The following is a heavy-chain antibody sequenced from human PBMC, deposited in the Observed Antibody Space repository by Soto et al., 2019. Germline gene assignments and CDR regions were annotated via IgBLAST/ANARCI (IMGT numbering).Heavy chain of an antibody. CDR3: APDYGDYAAFDI. CDR1: GGSFSGYY. J-gene: IGHJ3*02. Sequence: SETLSLTCAVYGGSFSGYYWSWIRQPPGKGLEWIGEINHSGSTNYNPSLKSRVTISVDTSKNQFSLKLSSVTAADTAVYYCAPDYGDYAAFDIWGQGTMVTVSS. D-gene: IGHD4-17*01. V-gene: IGHV4-34*01. CDR2: INHSGST.